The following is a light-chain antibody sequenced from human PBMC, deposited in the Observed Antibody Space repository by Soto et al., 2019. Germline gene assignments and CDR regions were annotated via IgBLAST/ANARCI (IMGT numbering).Light chain of an antibody. CDR1: SSDVGGFNY. Sequence: QPVLTQPPSASGSPGQSVTISCSGTSSDVGGFNYVSWYQQHPGRAPKVLIYEVNKRPSGVPDRFSGSKSGSTASLTVSGLQAEDEAEYYCAAWDDSLYVFGTGTKLTVL. J-gene: IGLJ1*01. CDR3: AAWDDSLYV. V-gene: IGLV2-8*01. CDR2: EVN.